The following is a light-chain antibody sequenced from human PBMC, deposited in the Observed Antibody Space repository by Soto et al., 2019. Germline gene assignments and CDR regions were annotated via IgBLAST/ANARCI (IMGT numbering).Light chain of an antibody. V-gene: IGKV1-33*01. CDR2: DAS. CDR3: QQLNSYLWT. Sequence: DIQMTQSPSSLSASVGDRVTITCQASQDISNYLNWYQQKPGKAPKLLIYDASDLETGVPSRFSGSGSGTDFTLTISSLQHEDFATYYCQQLNSYLWTFGQGTKVDNK. CDR1: QDISNY. J-gene: IGKJ1*01.